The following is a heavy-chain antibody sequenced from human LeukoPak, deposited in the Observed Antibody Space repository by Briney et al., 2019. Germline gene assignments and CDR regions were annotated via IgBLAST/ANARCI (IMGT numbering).Heavy chain of an antibody. CDR3: AREKHNDYGDYVDAFDI. Sequence: GGSLRLSCAASGFTVSSNYMSWVRQAPGKGLEWVSVIYSGGSTYYADSVKGRFTISRHNSKNTLYLQMNSLRAEDTAVYYCAREKHNDYGDYVDAFDIWGQGTMVTVSS. D-gene: IGHD4-17*01. CDR2: IYSGGST. CDR1: GFTVSSNY. J-gene: IGHJ3*02. V-gene: IGHV3-53*04.